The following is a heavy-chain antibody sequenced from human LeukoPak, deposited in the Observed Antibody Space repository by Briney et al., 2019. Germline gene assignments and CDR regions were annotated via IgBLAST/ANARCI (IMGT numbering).Heavy chain of an antibody. D-gene: IGHD2-8*02. V-gene: IGHV1-18*04. CDR2: ISAYNGNT. J-gene: IGHJ4*02. CDR3: ARSCYGGGVSCY. CDR1: GYTFTSYG. Sequence: ASGKVSCKASGYTFTSYGISWVRQAPGQGLEWMGWISAYNGNTNYAQKLQGRVTMTTDTSTSTAYMELRSLRSDDTAVYYCARSCYGGGVSCYWGQGTLVTVSS.